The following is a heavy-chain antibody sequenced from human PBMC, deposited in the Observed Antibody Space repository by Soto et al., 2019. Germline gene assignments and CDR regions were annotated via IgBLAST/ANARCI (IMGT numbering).Heavy chain of an antibody. J-gene: IGHJ3*02. CDR2: IYYSGST. Sequence: SETLSLTCTVSGGSISSGGYYWRWIRQHPGKGLEWIGYIYYSGSTYYNPSLKSRVTISVDTSKNQFSLKLSSVTAADTAVYYCAVTTVTLGFAFDIWGQGTMVTVSS. V-gene: IGHV4-31*03. D-gene: IGHD4-17*01. CDR1: GGSISSGGYY. CDR3: AVTTVTLGFAFDI.